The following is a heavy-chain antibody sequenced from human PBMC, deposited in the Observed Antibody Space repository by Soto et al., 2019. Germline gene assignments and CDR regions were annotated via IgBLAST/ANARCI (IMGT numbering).Heavy chain of an antibody. CDR3: ARTTVTTENWFDP. V-gene: IGHV3-30-3*01. CDR1: GFTFSSYA. J-gene: IGHJ5*02. CDR2: ISYDGSNK. D-gene: IGHD4-17*01. Sequence: QVQLVESGGGVVQPGRSLRLSCAASGFTFSSYAMHWVRQAPGKGLEWVAVISYDGSNKYYADSVKGRFTISRDNSKNTLYLQMNSLRAEDTAVYYCARTTVTTENWFDPWGQGTLVTVSS.